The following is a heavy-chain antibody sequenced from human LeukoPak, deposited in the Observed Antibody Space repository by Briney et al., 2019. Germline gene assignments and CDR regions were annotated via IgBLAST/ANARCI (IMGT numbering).Heavy chain of an antibody. CDR2: IRYDGSNK. CDR3: ARRGSGSYYDLYYYMDV. Sequence: GGSLRLSCAASGFTFSSYGMHWVRQAPGKGLEWVAFIRYDGSNKYYADSVKGRFTISRDNSKNTLYLQMNSLRAEDTAVYYCARRGSGSYYDLYYYMDVWGKGTTVTVSS. J-gene: IGHJ6*03. D-gene: IGHD1-26*01. V-gene: IGHV3-30*02. CDR1: GFTFSSYG.